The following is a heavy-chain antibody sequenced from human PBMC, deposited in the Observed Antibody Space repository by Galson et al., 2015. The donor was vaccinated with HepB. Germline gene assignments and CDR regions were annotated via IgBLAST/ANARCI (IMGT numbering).Heavy chain of an antibody. D-gene: IGHD6-19*01. V-gene: IGHV3-23*01. J-gene: IGHJ4*01. Sequence: SLRLSCAASGFTFYDYAMNWVRQAPGKGLEWVSTISGNGYNTYYTDSVKGRFTISRDNSKNTVYLQMNSLRAEDTAIYYCAKYQGYSGVWYTPTFDCWGHGTLVTVSS. CDR2: ISGNGYNT. CDR3: AKYQGYSGVWYTPTFDC. CDR1: GFTFYDYA.